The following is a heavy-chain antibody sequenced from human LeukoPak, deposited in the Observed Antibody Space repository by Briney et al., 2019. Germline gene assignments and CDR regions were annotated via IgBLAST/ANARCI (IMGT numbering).Heavy chain of an antibody. V-gene: IGHV1-8*01. CDR2: MNPNSGNT. CDR1: GYTFTSYD. CDR3: ARGGRRRWLQLELYFDY. D-gene: IGHD5-24*01. J-gene: IGHJ4*02. Sequence: GASVKVSCKASGYTFTSYDINWVRQTTGQGLEWMGWMNPNSGNTGYAQKFQGRVTMTRNTSISTAYMELSSLRSGDTAVYYCARGGRRRWLQLELYFDYWGQGTLVTVSS.